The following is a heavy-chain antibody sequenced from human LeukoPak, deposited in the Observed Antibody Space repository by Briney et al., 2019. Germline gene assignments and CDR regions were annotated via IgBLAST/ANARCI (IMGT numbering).Heavy chain of an antibody. Sequence: SETLSLTCTLSGDSITSSDHYWAWIRQSPGKGLEWIGSVSQSGNTYYKSSLKSRVTVSLDTSKNEFSLILTSVTAADTAEYYCARHLYYSASAFWYIDLWGRGTLVIVSP. CDR2: VSQSGNT. CDR1: GDSITSSDHY. V-gene: IGHV4-39*01. CDR3: ARHLYYSASAFWYIDL. D-gene: IGHD3-10*01. J-gene: IGHJ2*01.